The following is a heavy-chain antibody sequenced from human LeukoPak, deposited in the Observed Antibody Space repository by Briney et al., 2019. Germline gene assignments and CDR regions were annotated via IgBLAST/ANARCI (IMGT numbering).Heavy chain of an antibody. CDR1: GFTFSSYW. Sequence: GGSLRLSCAASGFTFSSYWMSWVRQAPGKGLEWVANIKQDGSEKYYVDSVKGRFTISRDNAKNSLYLQMNSLRAEDTDVYYCARNGMVIASRAYDDYCYRRVWDKGTTVT. V-gene: IGHV3-7*01. CDR2: IKQDGSEK. J-gene: IGHJ6*03. CDR3: ARNGMVIASRAYDDYCYRRV. D-gene: IGHD2-15*01.